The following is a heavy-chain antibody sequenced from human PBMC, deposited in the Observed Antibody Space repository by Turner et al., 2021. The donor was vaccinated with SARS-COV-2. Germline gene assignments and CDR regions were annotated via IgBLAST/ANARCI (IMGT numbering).Heavy chain of an antibody. D-gene: IGHD3-22*01. Sequence: QVQLVQSGGGVVQPGRSLRLSCAASGFTFSRYGMHWVRQAPGKGLAWVALISYDGSNKYYADSVKDRFTISRDNSKNTLYLQMNSLRAEDTAVYYCAKTIGSYYDSSGYYQYFDYWGQGTLVTVSS. J-gene: IGHJ4*02. CDR1: GFTFSRYG. V-gene: IGHV3-30*18. CDR2: ISYDGSNK. CDR3: AKTIGSYYDSSGYYQYFDY.